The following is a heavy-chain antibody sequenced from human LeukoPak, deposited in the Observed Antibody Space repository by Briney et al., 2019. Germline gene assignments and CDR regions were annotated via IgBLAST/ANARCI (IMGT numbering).Heavy chain of an antibody. CDR2: IYYSGNT. D-gene: IGHD2-2*01. CDR1: GGSISSGGYS. Sequence: PSETLSLTCAVSGGSISSGGYSWSWIRQPPGKGLEWIGYIYYSGNTNYNPSIKSRVTMSVDRTKNQFSLKLTSVTAADTAVYYCARDGGRTSSDAVEIWGQGTMVIVSS. CDR3: ARDGGRTSSDAVEI. J-gene: IGHJ3*02. V-gene: IGHV4-61*08.